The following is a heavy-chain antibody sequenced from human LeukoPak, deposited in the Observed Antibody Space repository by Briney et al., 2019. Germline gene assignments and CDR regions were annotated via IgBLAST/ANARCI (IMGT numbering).Heavy chain of an antibody. CDR3: ARGKNNAFDI. CDR2: TYYRSKWYN. Sequence: SQTLSLTRAISGDSVSTNGVAWNWIRQSTSRGLEWLGRTYYRSKWYNDYAISVKSRITINPDTSKNQFSLQLHSMTPEDTAVYYCARGKNNAFDIWGQGTMVTVSS. J-gene: IGHJ3*02. V-gene: IGHV6-1*01. CDR1: GDSVSTNGVA.